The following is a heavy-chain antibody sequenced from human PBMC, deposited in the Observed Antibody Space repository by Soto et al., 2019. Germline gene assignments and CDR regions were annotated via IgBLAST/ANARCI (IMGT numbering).Heavy chain of an antibody. V-gene: IGHV4-59*08. Sequence: QVQLQESGPGLVKPSETLFLTCTVSGGSISSYYWSWIRQPPGTGLEWIGYIYYSGSTNYNPSLKSRITISVDTSKKQLSLKLSSVTAADAAVYYCARHIRRGDWFDPWGKGTLVTVSS. CDR3: ARHIRRGDWFDP. CDR1: GGSISSYY. D-gene: IGHD1-20*01. J-gene: IGHJ5*02. CDR2: IYYSGST.